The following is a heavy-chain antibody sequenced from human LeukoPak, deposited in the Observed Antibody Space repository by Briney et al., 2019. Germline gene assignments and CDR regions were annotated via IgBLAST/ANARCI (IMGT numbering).Heavy chain of an antibody. D-gene: IGHD2-2*01. V-gene: IGHV3-23*01. J-gene: IGHJ4*02. CDR1: GFTFSSYA. Sequence: PGGSLRLSCAASGFTFSSYAMSWVRQAPGKGLEWVSAISGSGGSTYYADSVKGRITISRDNSKNTLYLQMNSLRAEDTAVYYCAKGRGIKMTVPIYYFDYWGQGTLVTVSS. CDR3: AKGRGIKMTVPIYYFDY. CDR2: ISGSGGST.